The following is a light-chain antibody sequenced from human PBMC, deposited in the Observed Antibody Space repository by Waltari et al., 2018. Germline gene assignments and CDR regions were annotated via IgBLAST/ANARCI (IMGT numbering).Light chain of an antibody. Sequence: DVVMTQSPLSLPVTLGQPAPISCNATQSLVHSDGNTYLNWFQQRPGQSPRRLIYKVSNRDFGVPDRFSGSGSGPDFTLKISRVEAGDVGAVYYCMQATQWPYTFGQGTKL. J-gene: IGKJ2*01. V-gene: IGKV2-30*02. CDR2: KVS. CDR1: QSLVHSDGNTY. CDR3: MQATQWPYT.